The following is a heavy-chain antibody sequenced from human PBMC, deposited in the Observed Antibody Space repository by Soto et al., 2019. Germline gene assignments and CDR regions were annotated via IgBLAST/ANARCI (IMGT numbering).Heavy chain of an antibody. J-gene: IGHJ6*02. D-gene: IGHD5-18*01. Sequence: QVQLVESGGGVVQPGRSLRLSCAASGFTFSSYGMHWVRQAPGKGLEWVAVISYDGSNKYYADSVKGRFTISRDKSKNTLNQQMNSLRAEYTAVYSCAKAQDTAMGYYYYGMDVWGQGTTVTVSS. V-gene: IGHV3-30*18. CDR3: AKAQDTAMGYYYYGMDV. CDR1: GFTFSSYG. CDR2: ISYDGSNK.